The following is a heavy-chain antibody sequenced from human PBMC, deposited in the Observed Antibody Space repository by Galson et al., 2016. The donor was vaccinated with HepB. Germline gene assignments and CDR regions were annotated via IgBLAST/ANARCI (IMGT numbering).Heavy chain of an antibody. CDR1: GYTFATYG. CDR3: VRKRGYERGGYPDY. V-gene: IGHV1-18*01. Sequence: SVKVSCKASGYTFATYGISWVRQAPAQGLEWMGWISPYNGCTNYAQKVQDRVTMTTDTSTSTAYMELRSLTSDDTAVYYCVRKRGYERGGYPDYWGQGTLVTVSS. J-gene: IGHJ4*02. D-gene: IGHD3-22*01. CDR2: ISPYNGCT.